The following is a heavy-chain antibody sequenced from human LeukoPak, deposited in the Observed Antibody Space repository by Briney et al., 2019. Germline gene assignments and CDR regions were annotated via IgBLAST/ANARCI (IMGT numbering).Heavy chain of an antibody. CDR2: VTDTGNT. J-gene: IGHJ4*02. Sequence: PSETLSLACTVSGDSISHSRSYWDWLRQSPGKGLGWIGRVTDTGNTYYNTVLKSRLALSVDRSRNHCSLRLRSVTAADTAVYFYARVSPIAARQRGEIEFWGRGTLVIVSS. CDR3: ARVSPIAARQRGEIEF. CDR1: GDSISHSRSY. V-gene: IGHV4-39*07. D-gene: IGHD3-10*01.